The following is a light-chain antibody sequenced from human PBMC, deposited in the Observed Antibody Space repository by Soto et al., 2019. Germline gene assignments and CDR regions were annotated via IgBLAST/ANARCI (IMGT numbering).Light chain of an antibody. Sequence: QSALTQPASVSGSPGQSITISCTGTSSDVGRYIYVSWYQQHPGKAPKLMIYEVSNRPSGVSDRFSGSKSGNTASLTISGLQAEDEADYYCTSYTNSGTWVFGGGTQLTVL. J-gene: IGLJ3*02. V-gene: IGLV2-14*01. CDR2: EVS. CDR3: TSYTNSGTWV. CDR1: SSDVGRYIY.